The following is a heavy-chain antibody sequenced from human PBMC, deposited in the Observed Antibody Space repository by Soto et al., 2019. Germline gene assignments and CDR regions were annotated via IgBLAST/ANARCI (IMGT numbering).Heavy chain of an antibody. CDR2: IKTDGSFT. J-gene: IGHJ4*02. V-gene: IGHV3-74*01. CDR3: AKNNEWFLDY. CDR1: GFTFSKHW. D-gene: IGHD3-10*01. Sequence: GGSLRLSCAASGFTFSKHWMHWVRQAPGKGLVWVSHIKTDGSFTRDADSVKGRFTISRDNARNTLYLKMNSLRDEDTAVYYWAKNNEWFLDYWGQGTLVTVSS.